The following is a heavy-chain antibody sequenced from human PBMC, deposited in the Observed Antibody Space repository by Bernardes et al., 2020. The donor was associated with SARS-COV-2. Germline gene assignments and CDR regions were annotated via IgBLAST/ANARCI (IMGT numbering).Heavy chain of an antibody. J-gene: IGHJ2*01. CDR3: ARDVAGRDVL. V-gene: IGHV3-74*01. CDR2: TNEDGTFT. CDR1: GFTLRSYW. Sequence: WVLIPSCAVSGFTLRSYWMHWVRPAQGKGLVWVARTNEDGTFTNYADSVRGRFTISRDNAKNTLYLQVSSLRVEDTAVYYCARDVAGRDVLWGRGTLVTVSS. D-gene: IGHD2-15*01.